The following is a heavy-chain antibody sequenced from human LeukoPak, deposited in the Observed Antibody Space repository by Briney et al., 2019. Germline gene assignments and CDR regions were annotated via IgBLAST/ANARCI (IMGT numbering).Heavy chain of an antibody. V-gene: IGHV1-2*02. Sequence: ASVKVSCKASGYTFTGYYMHWVRQAPGQGLEWMGWINPNIGGTNYAQKFQGRVNMTSDTSIRTAYMELSRLRSDDTAVYYCARGDVLRYFDWLLFGYYFDYWGQGTLVTVSS. CDR3: ARGDVLRYFDWLLFGYYFDY. CDR1: GYTFTGYY. D-gene: IGHD3-9*01. CDR2: INPNIGGT. J-gene: IGHJ4*02.